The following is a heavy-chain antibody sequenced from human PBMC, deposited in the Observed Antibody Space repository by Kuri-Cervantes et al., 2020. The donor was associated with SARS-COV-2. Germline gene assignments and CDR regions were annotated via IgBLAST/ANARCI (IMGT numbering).Heavy chain of an antibody. D-gene: IGHD3-9*01. CDR3: ARHVPDWLLNWFDP. V-gene: IGHV4-39*01. CDR1: GGSISSSSYY. Sequence: SCTVSGGSISSSSYYWGLIRQPPGKGLEWIGSIYYSGSTYYNPPLKSRVTISVDTSKNQFSLKLSSATAADTAVYYCARHVPDWLLNWFDPWGQGTLVTVSS. CDR2: IYYSGST. J-gene: IGHJ5*02.